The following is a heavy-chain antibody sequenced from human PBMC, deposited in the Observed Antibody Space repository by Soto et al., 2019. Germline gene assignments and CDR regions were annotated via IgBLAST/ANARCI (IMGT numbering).Heavy chain of an antibody. CDR1: GYTYSSYY. CDR3: ARTVVVVAAATTLSTGFFDY. D-gene: IGHD2-15*01. CDR2: INPSGGST. V-gene: IGHV1-46*01. Sequence: ASLKAYCPAAGYTYSSYYMHWMRKKHGQGLEWMGIINPSGGSTSYAQKFQGRVTMTRDTSTSTVYMELSSLRAEDSAMYYCARTVVVVAAATTLSTGFFDYWGQGTRVNGSS. J-gene: IGHJ4*03.